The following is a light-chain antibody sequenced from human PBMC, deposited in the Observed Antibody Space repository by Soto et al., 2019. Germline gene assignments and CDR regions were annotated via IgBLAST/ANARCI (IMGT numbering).Light chain of an antibody. V-gene: IGKV1-39*01. CDR3: QQSHSIPLT. Sequence: DLQMTQSPSSLSASVGDRVSITCRASQSINSYLNWYQQKPGKAPNLLIYAASSLQSGVPSTFSGSGSGRDFTLTISSLQPEDFATYYCQQSHSIPLTFGGGTKVEI. J-gene: IGKJ4*01. CDR2: AAS. CDR1: QSINSY.